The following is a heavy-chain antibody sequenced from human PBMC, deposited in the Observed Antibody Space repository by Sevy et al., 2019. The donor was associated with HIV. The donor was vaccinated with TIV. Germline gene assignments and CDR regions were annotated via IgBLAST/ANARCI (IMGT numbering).Heavy chain of an antibody. J-gene: IGHJ6*02. D-gene: IGHD2-15*01. V-gene: IGHV3-20*04. CDR1: GFTFDDYG. CDR2: INWNGGST. Sequence: GGSLRLSCAASGFTFDDYGMSWVRQAPGKGLEWVSGINWNGGSTGYADSVKGRFTISRDNAKNSLYLQMNSLRAEDTALYYCARERLVVLAAEHYYYGMDVWGQGTTVTVSS. CDR3: ARERLVVLAAEHYYYGMDV.